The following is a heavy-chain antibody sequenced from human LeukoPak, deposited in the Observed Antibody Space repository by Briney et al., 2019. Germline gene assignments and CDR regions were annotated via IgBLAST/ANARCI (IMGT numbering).Heavy chain of an antibody. CDR1: GFTFSDHY. CDR2: TRNKANSYTT. J-gene: IGHJ4*02. CDR3: ARGLGFDY. Sequence: PGGSLRLSCAASGFTFSDHYMDWVRQAPGKGLEWVGRTRNKANSYTTEYAASVKGRFTISRDDSKNSLYLQMNSLKTEDTAVHYCARGLGFDYWGQGTLVTVSS. V-gene: IGHV3-72*01.